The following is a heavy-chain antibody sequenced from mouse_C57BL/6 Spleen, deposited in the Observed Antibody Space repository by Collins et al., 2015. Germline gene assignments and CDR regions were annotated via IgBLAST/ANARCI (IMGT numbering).Heavy chain of an antibody. V-gene: IGHV1-66*01. CDR3: ARYLRGAMDY. CDR2: IYPGSGNT. CDR1: GYSFTSYY. J-gene: IGHJ4*01. Sequence: QVQLQQSGPELVKPGASVKISCKASGYSFTSYYIHWVKQRPGQGLEWIGWIYPGSGNTKYNEKFKGKATLTADTSSSTAYMQLSSLTSEDSAVYYCARYLRGAMDYWGQGTSVTVSS. D-gene: IGHD1-1*01.